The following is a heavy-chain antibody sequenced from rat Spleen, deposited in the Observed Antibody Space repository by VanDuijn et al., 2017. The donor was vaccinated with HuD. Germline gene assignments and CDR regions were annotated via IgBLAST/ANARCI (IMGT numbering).Heavy chain of an antibody. Sequence: QVQLKESGPGLVQPSQTLSLTCTVSGFSLTGNNVHWVRQPPGKGLEGMGRTRYDGDTSYNSALKSRLSISRDTSKNQVFLKMNSLQTDDTAIYYCTRDRPYYYDGSYYYDVMDAWGQGASVTVSS. J-gene: IGHJ4*01. CDR1: GFSLTGNN. D-gene: IGHD1-12*02. V-gene: IGHV2-63*01. CDR3: TRDRPYYYDGSYYYDVMDA. CDR2: TRYDGDT.